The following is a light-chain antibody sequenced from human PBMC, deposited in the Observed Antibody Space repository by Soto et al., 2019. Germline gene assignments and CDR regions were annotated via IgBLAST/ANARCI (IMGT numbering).Light chain of an antibody. CDR1: SSNIGAGYD. J-gene: IGLJ3*02. CDR3: QSYDSSLSGSGV. Sequence: QSVLTQPPSVSGAPGQRVTISCTGSSSNIGAGYDVHWYQQLPGTAPKLLIYGNSNRPSGVPDRFSGYKSGTSASLAITGLHAEDEADYYCQSYDSSLSGSGVFGGGTKLTVL. V-gene: IGLV1-40*01. CDR2: GNS.